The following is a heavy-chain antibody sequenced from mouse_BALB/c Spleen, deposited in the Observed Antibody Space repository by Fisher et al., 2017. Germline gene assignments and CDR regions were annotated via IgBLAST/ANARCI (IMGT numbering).Heavy chain of an antibody. CDR3: ARGLTMDY. J-gene: IGHJ4*01. V-gene: IGHV1S45*01. Sequence: KFKGKATLTVDKSSSTAYMQLNSLTSEDSAVYYCARGLTMDYWGQGTSVTVSS.